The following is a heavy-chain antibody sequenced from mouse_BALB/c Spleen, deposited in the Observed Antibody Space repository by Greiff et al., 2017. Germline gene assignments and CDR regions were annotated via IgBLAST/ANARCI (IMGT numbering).Heavy chain of an antibody. D-gene: IGHD2-14*01. V-gene: IGHV1-15*01. J-gene: IGHJ1*01. CDR2: IDPETGGT. CDR3: TREVRRDWYFDV. Sequence: VQLQQSGAELVRPGASVTLSCKASGYTFTDYEMHWVKQTPVHGLEWIGAIDPETGGTAYNQKFKGKATLTADKSSSTAYMELRSLTSEDSAVYYCTREVRRDWYFDVWGAGTTVTVSS. CDR1: GYTFTDYE.